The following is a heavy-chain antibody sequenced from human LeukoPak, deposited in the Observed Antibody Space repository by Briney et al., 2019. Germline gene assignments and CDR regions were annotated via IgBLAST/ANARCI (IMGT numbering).Heavy chain of an antibody. CDR1: GFTFNNYW. CDR3: AKRTMSAFDS. J-gene: IGHJ4*02. CDR2: MKQDGSEK. Sequence: PGGSLRLSCVGSGFTFNNYWMSWVRQAPGKGLEWVANMKQDGSEKYYVDSVKGRFIISRDNSKNMVYLQMNSLTVEDTATYYCAKRTMSAFDSWGQGTLLIVSS. V-gene: IGHV3-7*03. D-gene: IGHD5-24*01.